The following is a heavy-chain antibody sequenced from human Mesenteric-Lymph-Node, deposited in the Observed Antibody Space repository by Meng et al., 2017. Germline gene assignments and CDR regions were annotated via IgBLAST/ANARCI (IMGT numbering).Heavy chain of an antibody. J-gene: IGHJ5*02. CDR2: INPYSGNT. Sequence: HVHLVQSGAEVKKPGASVKVSCETSEYTFANYDINWVRQAAGQGPEYLGWINPYSGNTGYSRRFQGRLTMTRDTSISTVYMELSSLRSEDTAVYFCARGSDYSGFASDLWGQGTLVTVSS. CDR1: EYTFANYD. V-gene: IGHV1-8*01. CDR3: ARGSDYSGFASDL. D-gene: IGHD2-21*01.